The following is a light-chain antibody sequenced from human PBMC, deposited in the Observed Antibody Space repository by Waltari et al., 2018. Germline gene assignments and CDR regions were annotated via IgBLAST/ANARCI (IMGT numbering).Light chain of an antibody. V-gene: IGKV3-20*01. CDR3: QKYSNSLFT. CDR2: GVS. J-gene: IGKJ3*01. Sequence: VILTQSPATLSLSPGERATLSCRASQSVNNYLAWYQQKPGQAPRLLIYGVSSRATGIPDRFSGSGSGTEFTLTISSLEPEDFAVYYCQKYSNSLFTFGPGTKLDIK. CDR1: QSVNNY.